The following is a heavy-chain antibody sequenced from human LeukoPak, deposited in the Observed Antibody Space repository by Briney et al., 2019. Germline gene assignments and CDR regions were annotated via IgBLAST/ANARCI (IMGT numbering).Heavy chain of an antibody. Sequence: PSETLSLTCTVSGGSISYYYWTWIRQSPGKGLEWIGQIYYTGSTYYNPSLGRRVTISLDTSRIQFSLILTSVTAADTAVHYCARGGTYNDILSFDPWGQGTLVTVSS. D-gene: IGHD3-9*01. CDR3: ARGGTYNDILSFDP. J-gene: IGHJ5*02. CDR2: IYYTGST. V-gene: IGHV4-59*01. CDR1: GGSISYYY.